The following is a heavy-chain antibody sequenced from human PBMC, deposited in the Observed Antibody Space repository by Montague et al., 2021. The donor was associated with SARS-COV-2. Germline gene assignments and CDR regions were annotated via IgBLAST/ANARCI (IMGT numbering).Heavy chain of an antibody. CDR1: GFTFSSYA. V-gene: IGHV3-30-3*01. D-gene: IGHD5-12*01. CDR2: ISYDGSNK. J-gene: IGHJ4*02. Sequence: SLRLSCAASGFTFSSYAMHWVRQAPGKGLEWVAVISYDGSNKYYADSVKGRFTISRDKSKNTLYLQMNSLRAEDTAVYYCARPSSAYGYYFDYWGQGTLVTVSS. CDR3: ARPSSAYGYYFDY.